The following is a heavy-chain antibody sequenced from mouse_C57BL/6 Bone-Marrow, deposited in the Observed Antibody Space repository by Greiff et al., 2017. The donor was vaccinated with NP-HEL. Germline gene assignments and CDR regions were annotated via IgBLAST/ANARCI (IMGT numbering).Heavy chain of an antibody. D-gene: IGHD2-5*01. Sequence: EVKLVESGPELVKPGASVKIPCKASGYTFTDYNMDWVKQSHGKSLEWIGDINPNNGGTIYNQKFKGKATLTVDKSSSTAYMELRSLTSEDTAVYYCARRAFYYSNYGFAYWGQGTLVTVSA. J-gene: IGHJ3*01. CDR2: INPNNGGT. V-gene: IGHV1-18*01. CDR3: ARRAFYYSNYGFAY. CDR1: GYTFTDYN.